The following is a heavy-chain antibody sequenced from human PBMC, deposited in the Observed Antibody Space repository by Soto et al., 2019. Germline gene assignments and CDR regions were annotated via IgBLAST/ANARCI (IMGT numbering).Heavy chain of an antibody. J-gene: IGHJ3*02. CDR3: AKDSISHNGMYGPFDI. D-gene: IGHD3-3*02. CDR2: IGGEAVST. V-gene: IGHV3-23*01. CDR1: GFIFSNYA. Sequence: EVQLLESGGGLVQPGGSLRLSCAASGFIFSNYAMSLVRQGPGKGLEWVSVIGGEAVSTNCAASVKGGCTITRDNSKTAVYLQVDSLRDDDTAVYYCAKDSISHNGMYGPFDIWGEGTMVTVSS.